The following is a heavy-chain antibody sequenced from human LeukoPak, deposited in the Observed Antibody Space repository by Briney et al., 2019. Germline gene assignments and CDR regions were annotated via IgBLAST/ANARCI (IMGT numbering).Heavy chain of an antibody. V-gene: IGHV3-21*01. CDR1: GFTFSSYS. J-gene: IGHJ4*02. Sequence: GGSLRLSCAASGFTFSSYSMNWVRQAPGKGLEWVSSISSSSSYIYYADSVKGRFTISRDNAKNSLYLQMNSLRDEDTAVYYCARLPELPGFGDHWGQGTLVTVSS. CDR3: ARLPELPGFGDH. CDR2: ISSSSSYI. D-gene: IGHD3-10*01.